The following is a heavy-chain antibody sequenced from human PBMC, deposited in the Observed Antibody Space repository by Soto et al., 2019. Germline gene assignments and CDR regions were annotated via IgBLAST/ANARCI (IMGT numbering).Heavy chain of an antibody. CDR2: IYFSAST. Sequence: QLQLQESGPGLVKPAQTLSLTCAVSGGSISNGGYYWSWIRQHPGKGLEWIGSIYFSASTYYNPSLKSRVTISVATPKNQFSLKLSSVTAADTAVYYWARDSHSQQPNHRWGGGDMGVRGKGTTVTFSS. CDR3: ARDSHSQQPNHRWGGGDMGV. D-gene: IGHD6-13*01. J-gene: IGHJ6*03. V-gene: IGHV4-31*11. CDR1: GGSISNGGYY.